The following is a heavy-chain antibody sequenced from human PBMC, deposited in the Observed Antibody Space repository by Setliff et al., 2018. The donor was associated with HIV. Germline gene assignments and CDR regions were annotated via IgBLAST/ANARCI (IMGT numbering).Heavy chain of an antibody. CDR3: ARGGGGPLAYCGGDCYP. J-gene: IGHJ5*02. V-gene: IGHV4-59*12. CDR1: GGSISSYY. Sequence: SETLSLTCTVSGGSISSYYWSWIRQPPGKGLEWIGYIYYSGSTNYNPSLKSRVTISVDTSKNQFSLKLNSVTAADTAVYYCARGGGGPLAYCGGDCYPWGQGTLVTVSS. CDR2: IYYSGST. D-gene: IGHD2-21*01.